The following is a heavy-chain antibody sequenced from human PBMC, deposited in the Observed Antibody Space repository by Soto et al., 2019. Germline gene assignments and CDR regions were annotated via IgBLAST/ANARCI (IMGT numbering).Heavy chain of an antibody. CDR3: AIGGDWYFFDI. V-gene: IGHV5-51*01. J-gene: IGHJ3*02. D-gene: IGHD2-21*02. CDR1: GYSFTNYW. CDR2: IYPGDSDT. Sequence: GESLKISCKGSGYSFTNYWIGWVRQMPGKGLEWMGVIYPGDSDTRYSPSFEGQAIISSDKSISTVYLQWSSLKASDTAMYYCAIGGDWYFFDIWAQGTMVTVSS.